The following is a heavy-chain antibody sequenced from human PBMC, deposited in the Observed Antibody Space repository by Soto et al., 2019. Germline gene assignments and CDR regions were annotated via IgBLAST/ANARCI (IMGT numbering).Heavy chain of an antibody. CDR3: ARHGYDSSGYYSPADY. CDR1: GGSISSSSFY. CDR2: IYYSGST. V-gene: IGHV4-39*01. D-gene: IGHD3-22*01. Sequence: PSETLSLTCTVSGGSISSSSFYWGWLRQPPGKGLEWIGSIYYSGSTYYNPSLKSRVTISVDTSKNQFSLKLSSVTAADTAVYYCARHGYDSSGYYSPADYWGQGTLVTVSS. J-gene: IGHJ4*02.